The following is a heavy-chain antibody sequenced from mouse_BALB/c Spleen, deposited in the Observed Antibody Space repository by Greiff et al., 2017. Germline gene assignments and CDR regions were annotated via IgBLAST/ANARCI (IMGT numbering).Heavy chain of an antibody. J-gene: IGHJ3*01. CDR3: ASYGYDGDWFAY. Sequence: QVQLKESGAELVRPGSSVKISCKASGYAFSSYWMNWVKQRPGQGLEWIGQIYPGDGDTNYNGKFKGKATLTADKSSSTAYMQLSSLTSEDSAVYFCASYGYDGDWFAYWGQGTLVTVSA. CDR2: IYPGDGDT. CDR1: GYAFSSYW. V-gene: IGHV1-80*01. D-gene: IGHD2-2*01.